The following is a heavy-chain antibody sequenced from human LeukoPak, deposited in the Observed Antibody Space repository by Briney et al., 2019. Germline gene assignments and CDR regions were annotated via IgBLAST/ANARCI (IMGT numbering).Heavy chain of an antibody. CDR2: IYYSRST. Sequence: SETLSLTCTVSGGSISSYYWSWIRQPPGKGLEWIGYIYYSRSTNYNPSLKSRVTISVDTSKNQFSLKLSSVTAADTAVYYCARSYYYDSSGNTPYDAFDIWGQGTMVTVSS. J-gene: IGHJ3*02. CDR3: ARSYYYDSSGNTPYDAFDI. D-gene: IGHD3-22*01. CDR1: GGSISSYY. V-gene: IGHV4-59*01.